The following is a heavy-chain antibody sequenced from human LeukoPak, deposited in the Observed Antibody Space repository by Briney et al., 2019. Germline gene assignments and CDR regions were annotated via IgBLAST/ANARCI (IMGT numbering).Heavy chain of an antibody. D-gene: IGHD2-2*03. Sequence: GASVKVSCKASGYTFTGYYVHWVRQAPGQGLDWMGWIKPNSGDTNYAQKFRGRVTMNSDTSISTAYMELSRLRSDDTAVYYCARSPMDNFFDFWGQGTLVTVSS. CDR1: GYTFTGYY. CDR2: IKPNSGDT. J-gene: IGHJ4*02. CDR3: ARSPMDNFFDF. V-gene: IGHV1-2*02.